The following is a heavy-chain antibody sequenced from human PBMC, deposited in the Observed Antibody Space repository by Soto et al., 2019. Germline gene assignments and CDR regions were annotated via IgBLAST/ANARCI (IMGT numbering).Heavy chain of an antibody. Sequence: QVQLQESGPGLVKPSQTLSLTCTVSGGSISSGGYYWSWIRQHPGKGLEWIGYIYYSGSTYYNPSLKSRVTISVDTSKNQFSLKLSSVTAADTAVYYCAREEWFGELSDAFDIWGQGTMVTVSS. V-gene: IGHV4-31*03. CDR3: AREEWFGELSDAFDI. CDR1: GGSISSGGYY. J-gene: IGHJ3*02. CDR2: IYYSGST. D-gene: IGHD3-10*01.